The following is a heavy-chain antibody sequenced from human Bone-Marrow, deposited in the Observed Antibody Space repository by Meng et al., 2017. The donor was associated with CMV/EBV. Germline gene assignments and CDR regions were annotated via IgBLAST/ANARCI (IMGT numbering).Heavy chain of an antibody. V-gene: IGHV4-39*07. CDR2: ILYSGST. CDR1: GGSISSNNNY. D-gene: IGHD2-2*01. J-gene: IGHJ4*02. Sequence: SETLSLTCTVSGGSISSNNNYWAWIRQPPGKGLEWIGSILYSGSTYYNPSLNGRVTTSIGTSKNHFSLKMTSVTAADTAVYYCARGEGYCTTTRCHLAPLDYWGQGTLVTVSS. CDR3: ARGEGYCTTTRCHLAPLDY.